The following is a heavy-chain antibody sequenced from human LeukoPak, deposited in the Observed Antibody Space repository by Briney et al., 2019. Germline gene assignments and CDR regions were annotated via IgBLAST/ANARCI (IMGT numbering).Heavy chain of an antibody. Sequence: GGSLRLSCAASGFTFDDYGMSWVRQAPGKGLEWVSGINWNGGSTGYADSGTGRFTISRDNAKNSLYLQMNSLRAEDTAVYYCARAWYGDYVYYYYYMDVWGKGTTVTVSS. J-gene: IGHJ6*03. CDR2: INWNGGST. D-gene: IGHD4-17*01. CDR1: GFTFDDYG. V-gene: IGHV3-20*04. CDR3: ARAWYGDYVYYYYYMDV.